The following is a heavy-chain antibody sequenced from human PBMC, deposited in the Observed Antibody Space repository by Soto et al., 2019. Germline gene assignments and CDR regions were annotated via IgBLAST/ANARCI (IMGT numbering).Heavy chain of an antibody. CDR3: ARHNHGFDY. J-gene: IGHJ4*02. V-gene: IGHV5-51*01. CDR1: GYTFTANW. CDR2: IYSGDSDT. Sequence: GESLKISCKDSGYTFTANWIAWVRQMPGKGLEWMGVIYSGDSDTRYSPSFQGQVTLSVDKSINTAYLQWSSLKASDTATYYCARHNHGFDYWGQGTLVTVPS.